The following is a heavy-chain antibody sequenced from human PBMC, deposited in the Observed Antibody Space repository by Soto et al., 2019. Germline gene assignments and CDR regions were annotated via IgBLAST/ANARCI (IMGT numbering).Heavy chain of an antibody. V-gene: IGHV3-53*01. CDR1: GLTISGKKY. CDR3: ATWHELEHAFDV. J-gene: IGHJ3*01. Sequence: DVQLVESGGGLIQPGESLRLSCAAFGLTISGKKYVAWVRQAPGKGLEWVSALYDVDGSFYADSVTGRFTTSSDSSKTTVDLQMNDLRPDDTAVYYCATWHELEHAFDVWGQGTTVTISS. CDR2: LYDVDGS. D-gene: IGHD1-1*01.